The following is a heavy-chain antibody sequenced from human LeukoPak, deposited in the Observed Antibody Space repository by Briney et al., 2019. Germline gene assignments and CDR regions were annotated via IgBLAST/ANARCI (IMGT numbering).Heavy chain of an antibody. D-gene: IGHD6-6*01. CDR1: GGSIRSTNW. V-gene: IGHV4-4*02. Sequence: SETLSLTCGVSGGSIRSTNWWSWVRQPPGQGLEWIGEINHSGSTNYNPSLKSRVTISVDTSKNQFSLKLSSVTAADTAVYYCARGIAARLGPRDYWGQGTLVTVSS. J-gene: IGHJ4*02. CDR3: ARGIAARLGPRDY. CDR2: INHSGST.